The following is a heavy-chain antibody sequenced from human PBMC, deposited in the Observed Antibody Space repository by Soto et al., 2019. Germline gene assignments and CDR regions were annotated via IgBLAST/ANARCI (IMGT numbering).Heavy chain of an antibody. CDR1: GCKFKNYA. CDR3: AKDQLAGNFDY. D-gene: IGHD1-1*01. CDR2: ISATGGST. V-gene: IGHV3-23*01. Sequence: PGGSQRLSYAASGCKFKNYAMNCVRQAPGKGLEWVATISATGGSTYYADSVKGRFTISRDNSKNTLYLQMNGLRVEDTAVYYCAKDQLAGNFDYWGQGTQVTVSS. J-gene: IGHJ4*02.